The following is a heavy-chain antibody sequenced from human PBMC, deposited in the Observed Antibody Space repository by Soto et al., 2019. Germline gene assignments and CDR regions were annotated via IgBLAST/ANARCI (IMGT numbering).Heavy chain of an antibody. CDR2: VSANGRNT. CDR1: GFTFISYA. V-gene: IGHV3-23*01. CDR3: AKDLSSLGWLALGAPFDS. Sequence: GGSLRLSCAASGFTFISYAMNWVRQAPGKGGEWVSSVSANGRNTYYADSVKGRFTVSRDKSKNALFLQLDSLRVEDTAIYYCAKDLSSLGWLALGAPFDSWGPGTLVTVSS. D-gene: IGHD3-22*01. J-gene: IGHJ4*02.